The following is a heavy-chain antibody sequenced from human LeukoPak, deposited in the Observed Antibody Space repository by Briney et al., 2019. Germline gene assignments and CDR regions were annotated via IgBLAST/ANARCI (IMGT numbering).Heavy chain of an antibody. V-gene: IGHV3-23*01. CDR2: INGSGGST. CDR3: AKVLPGGWELPPTDFDY. Sequence: HPGGSLRLSCAASGFTFSSYAMHWVRQAPGKGLEWVSAINGSGGSTYYADSVKGRFTISRDNSKNTLYLQMNSLRAEDTAVYYCAKVLPGGWELPPTDFDYWGQGTLVTVSS. CDR1: GFTFSSYA. D-gene: IGHD1-26*01. J-gene: IGHJ4*02.